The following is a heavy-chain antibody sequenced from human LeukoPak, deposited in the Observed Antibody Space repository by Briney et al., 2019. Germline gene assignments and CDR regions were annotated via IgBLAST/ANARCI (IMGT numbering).Heavy chain of an antibody. D-gene: IGHD6-19*01. CDR1: GGSISSGDYY. V-gene: IGHV4-30-4*01. CDR2: ISHSGGT. J-gene: IGHJ4*02. CDR3: AGYSSGWYEGIDY. Sequence: SETLSLTCTVSGGSISSGDYYWSWIRQPPGKGLEWIAYISHSGGTYYNPSLKSRASISVDTSKNQFSLKLSSVTAADTAVYYCAGYSSGWYEGIDYWGQGTLVTVSS.